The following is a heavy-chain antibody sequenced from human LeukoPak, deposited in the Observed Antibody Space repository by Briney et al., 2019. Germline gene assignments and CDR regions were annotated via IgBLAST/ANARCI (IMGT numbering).Heavy chain of an antibody. CDR1: GYTFTSYD. J-gene: IGHJ4*02. D-gene: IGHD5-12*01. V-gene: IGHV1-8*01. Sequence: ASVKVSCKASGYTFTSYDINWVRQATGQGLEWMGWMNPNSGNTGYAQKFQGRVTMTRNTSISTAYMELSSLRSEDTAVYYCARDYGSYSGYDSGFDYWGQGTLVTVSS. CDR2: MNPNSGNT. CDR3: ARDYGSYSGYDSGFDY.